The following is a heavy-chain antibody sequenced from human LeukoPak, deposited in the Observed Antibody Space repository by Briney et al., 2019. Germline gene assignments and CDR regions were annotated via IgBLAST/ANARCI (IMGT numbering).Heavy chain of an antibody. J-gene: IGHJ4*02. CDR2: IMIGGDGK. Sequence: GGSLRLSCAGSGFTFNNYAMSWVRRAPRKGLEWVSTIMIGGDGKHYADSVKGRFTISRDRSESTLYLQTNGLRADDTAVYYCVRAAPRDCSPASCSLLDTWGQGTLVTVSS. CDR1: GFTFNNYA. V-gene: IGHV3-23*01. D-gene: IGHD2-2*01. CDR3: VRAAPRDCSPASCSLLDT.